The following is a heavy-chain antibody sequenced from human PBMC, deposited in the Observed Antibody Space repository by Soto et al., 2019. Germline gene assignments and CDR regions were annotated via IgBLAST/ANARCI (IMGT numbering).Heavy chain of an antibody. D-gene: IGHD2-2*01. J-gene: IGHJ6*02. V-gene: IGHV3-33*03. CDR2: IWYDGSNK. Sequence: PGGSLRLSCAASGFTFSSYGMHWVRQAPGKGLEWVAVIWYDGSNKYYADSVKGRFTISRDNAKNSLYLQMNSLRAEDTAVYYCAGYCISTSCLRRSGMDVWGQGTTVTVSS. CDR1: GFTFSSYG. CDR3: AGYCISTSCLRRSGMDV.